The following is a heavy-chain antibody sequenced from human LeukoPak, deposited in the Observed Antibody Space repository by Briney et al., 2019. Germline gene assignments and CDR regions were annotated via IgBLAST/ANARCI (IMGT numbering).Heavy chain of an antibody. V-gene: IGHV4-4*07. CDR3: ARTVTLGDWYFDL. CDR2: ISASGTT. J-gene: IGHJ2*01. D-gene: IGHD4-17*01. CDR1: GGSISSYY. Sequence: SDTLSLTCTVSGGSISSYYWSWIRQPAGTGLEWIGRISASGTTTYNPSLRSRVTMSVHTSKNQFSLKLSPVTAADTAVYYCARTVTLGDWYFDLWGRGTLVTVSS.